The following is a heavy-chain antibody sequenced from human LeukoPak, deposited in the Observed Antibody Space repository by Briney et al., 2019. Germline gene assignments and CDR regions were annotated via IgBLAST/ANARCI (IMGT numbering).Heavy chain of an antibody. V-gene: IGHV5-51*01. CDR1: GYNFATVW. CDR2: IFPDDSDI. J-gene: IGHJ4*02. Sequence: GESLKISCKGSGYNFATVWIGWVRQMPGKGLEWMGIIFPDDSDIRYNPSFQGQVTISADKSINTAYLQWSSLKASDTAIYYCARAHDKYHPFDYWGQGTLVTVSS. D-gene: IGHD3-9*01. CDR3: ARAHDKYHPFDY.